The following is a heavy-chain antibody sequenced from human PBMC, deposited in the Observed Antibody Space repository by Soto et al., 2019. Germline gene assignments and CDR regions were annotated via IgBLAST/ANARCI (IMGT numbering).Heavy chain of an antibody. J-gene: IGHJ6*02. D-gene: IGHD2-2*01. CDR3: ATPAGTYYYYGMDV. V-gene: IGHV3-23*01. Sequence: EVQLLESGGGLVQPGGSLRLSCAASGFTFSSYAMSWVRQAPGKGLEWVSAISGSGGSTYYADSVKGRFTISRENSKNTLYLQMNSLRAEDSAVYYCATPAGTYYYYGMDVWGQGTTVTVSS. CDR1: GFTFSSYA. CDR2: ISGSGGST.